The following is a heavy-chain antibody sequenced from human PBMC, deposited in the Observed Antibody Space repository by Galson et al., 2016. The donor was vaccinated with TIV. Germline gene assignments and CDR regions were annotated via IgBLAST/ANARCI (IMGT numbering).Heavy chain of an antibody. CDR1: GNTFTNYY. D-gene: IGHD3-10*01. V-gene: IGHV1-46*01. CDR3: ATERPGAEVDGWGD. Sequence: SVKVSCKACGNTFTNYYMNWIRQAPGQGLEWMGIINTKGDYSTYAQKFQGRVTMTRDTSTSTVSMELRNLRSEDTAVYYCATERPGAEVDGWGDWGQGTLVIVSS. CDR2: INTKGDYS. J-gene: IGHJ4*02.